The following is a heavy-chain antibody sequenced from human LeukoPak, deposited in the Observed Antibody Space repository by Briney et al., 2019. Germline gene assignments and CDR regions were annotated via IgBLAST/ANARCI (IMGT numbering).Heavy chain of an antibody. CDR1: RFTFSSYG. J-gene: IGHJ4*02. Sequence: QPGGSLRLSCAASRFTFSSYGMSWVRQAPGKGLEWVSGISSSGGSTYYADTVKGRFTISRDNSRNTLYLQMNSLRAEDTAVYYCARHLLWFGELSGGFDYWGQGTLVTVSS. V-gene: IGHV3-23*01. CDR2: ISSSGGST. D-gene: IGHD3-10*01. CDR3: ARHLLWFGELSGGFDY.